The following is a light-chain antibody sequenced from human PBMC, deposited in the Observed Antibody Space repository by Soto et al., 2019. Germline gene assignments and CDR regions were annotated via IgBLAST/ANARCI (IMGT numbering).Light chain of an antibody. V-gene: IGLV1-44*01. Sequence: QSVLTQPPSVSGTPGQRVTISCSGSSSNIGSNTVNWYQQFPGAAPKLIIFSNSQRPSGVPDRFSGSKSGTSASLATGGLQSEDEADYYCSTWDDSLNGPLFGGGTKLTVL. CDR1: SSNIGSNT. J-gene: IGLJ2*01. CDR3: STWDDSLNGPL. CDR2: SNS.